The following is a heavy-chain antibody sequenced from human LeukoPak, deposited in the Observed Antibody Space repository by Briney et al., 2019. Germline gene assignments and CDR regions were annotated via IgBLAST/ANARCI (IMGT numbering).Heavy chain of an antibody. Sequence: GASVKVSCKASGYTFTGYYMHWVRQAPGQGLEWMGWINPNSGGTNYAQKFQGWVTMTRNTSISTAYMELSSLRSEDTAVYYCARANIGFFDLWGRGTLVTVSS. CDR2: INPNSGGT. CDR1: GYTFTGYY. CDR3: ARANIGFFDL. J-gene: IGHJ2*01. V-gene: IGHV1-2*04. D-gene: IGHD5-12*01.